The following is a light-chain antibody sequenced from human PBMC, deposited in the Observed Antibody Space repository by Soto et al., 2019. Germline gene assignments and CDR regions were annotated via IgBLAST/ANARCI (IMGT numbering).Light chain of an antibody. J-gene: IGKJ3*01. Sequence: EIVMTQSPATLSVSPGERATLSCRASQSISSNLAWYQQKPGQAPSLLIYGASTRATGIPVTFTGSVSGTEFTLTISSLQSEDFVVYYCQQYNSWPFTFGPGTKVDIK. CDR1: QSISSN. V-gene: IGKV3-15*01. CDR2: GAS. CDR3: QQYNSWPFT.